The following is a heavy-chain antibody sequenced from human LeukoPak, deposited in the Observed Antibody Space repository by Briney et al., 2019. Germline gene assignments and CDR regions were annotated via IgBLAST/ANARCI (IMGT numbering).Heavy chain of an antibody. Sequence: GGSLRLSCAASGFTFSSYGMHWVRQAPGKGLEWVAVIWYDGSNKYYADSVKGRFTISRDNSKNTLYLQMNNLRAEDTAVYYCAREGLGDSSGYYLGHWGQGTLVTVSS. CDR1: GFTFSSYG. J-gene: IGHJ4*02. V-gene: IGHV3-33*01. D-gene: IGHD3-22*01. CDR3: AREGLGDSSGYYLGH. CDR2: IWYDGSNK.